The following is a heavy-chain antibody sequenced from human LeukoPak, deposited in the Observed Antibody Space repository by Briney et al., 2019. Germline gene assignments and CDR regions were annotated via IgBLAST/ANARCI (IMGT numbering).Heavy chain of an antibody. D-gene: IGHD3-3*01. CDR2: IKQDESEK. CDR3: ARGASQWDFWSGYPY. CDR1: GFTFSAHW. J-gene: IGHJ4*02. Sequence: GGSLRLSCAASGFTFSAHWMSWVRQAPGKGLEWVANIKQDESEKSYVDSVKGRFTISRDNAKNSLYLQMNSLRAEDTAVYYCARGASQWDFWSGYPYWGQGTLVTVSS. V-gene: IGHV3-7*01.